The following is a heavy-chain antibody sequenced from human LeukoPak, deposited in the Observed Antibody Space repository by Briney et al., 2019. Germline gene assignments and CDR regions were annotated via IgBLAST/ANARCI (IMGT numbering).Heavy chain of an antibody. D-gene: IGHD3-10*01. Sequence: SETLSLTCTVSVGSLRSYYWRWIWQPPGKGLEWIGYIYYSGSTNYNPSHKSRVTISVDTSKNQLSLKLSSVTAADTAVYYCARGGFFLDYCGQGTLVTVSS. CDR1: VGSLRSYY. V-gene: IGHV4-59*01. CDR2: IYYSGST. CDR3: ARGGFFLDY. J-gene: IGHJ4*02.